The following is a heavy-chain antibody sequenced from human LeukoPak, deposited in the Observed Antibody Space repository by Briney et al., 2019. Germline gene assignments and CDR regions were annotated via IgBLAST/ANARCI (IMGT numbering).Heavy chain of an antibody. V-gene: IGHV4-30-4*01. CDR1: GGSISSGDFY. CDR3: ARYDYGSGLGRGLGGMDV. CDR2: IYYSGNT. Sequence: SETLSLTCSVSGGSISSGDFYCSCIRQPPGKGLEWNANIYYSGNTYYNPSLKSRSTMSVDTSKNQCYLKLSSVTAADTALYYCARYDYGSGLGRGLGGMDVWGQGTTVTVS. J-gene: IGHJ6*02. D-gene: IGHD3-10*01.